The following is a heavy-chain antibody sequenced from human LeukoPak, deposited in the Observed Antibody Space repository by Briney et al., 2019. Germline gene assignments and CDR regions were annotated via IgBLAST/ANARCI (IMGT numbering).Heavy chain of an antibody. V-gene: IGHV4-59*01. J-gene: IGHJ6*03. CDR1: GGSISSYY. CDR3: ARAAQYYDILTGYIGYYMDV. Sequence: SETLSLTCTVSGGSISSYYWSWIRQPPGKGLEWTGYIYYSGSTNYNPSLKSRVTISVDTSKNQFSLKLSSVTAADTAVYYCARAAQYYDILTGYIGYYMDVWGKGTTVTVSS. CDR2: IYYSGST. D-gene: IGHD3-9*01.